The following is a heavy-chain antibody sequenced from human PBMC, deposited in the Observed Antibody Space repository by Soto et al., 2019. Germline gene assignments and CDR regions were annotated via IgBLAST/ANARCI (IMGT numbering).Heavy chain of an antibody. J-gene: IGHJ6*02. CDR3: AREGSAYGSSYYYGMDV. CDR2: INPNSGGT. D-gene: IGHD3-10*01. V-gene: IGHV1-2*04. CDR1: GYTFPRDN. Sequence: HPASASASCKSSGYTFPRDNRHWGWRAPAQTLEWMGWINPNSGGTNYAQKFQGWVTMTRDTSISTAYMELSRLRSDDTAVYYCAREGSAYGSSYYYGMDVWGQGTTVTVSS.